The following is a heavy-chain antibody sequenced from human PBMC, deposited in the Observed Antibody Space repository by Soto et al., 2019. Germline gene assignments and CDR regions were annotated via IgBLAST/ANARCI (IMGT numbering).Heavy chain of an antibody. CDR3: AKGDSSHGY. J-gene: IGHJ4*02. D-gene: IGHD3-22*01. Sequence: QVQLVESGGGVVQPGRSLRLSCAASGFTFSSYGMHWVRQAPGKGLEWVAVISYDGSNKYYADSVKGRFTISRDNSKNTLYLQMNSLRAEDTAVYYCAKGDSSHGYWGQGTLVTVSS. CDR2: ISYDGSNK. CDR1: GFTFSSYG. V-gene: IGHV3-30*18.